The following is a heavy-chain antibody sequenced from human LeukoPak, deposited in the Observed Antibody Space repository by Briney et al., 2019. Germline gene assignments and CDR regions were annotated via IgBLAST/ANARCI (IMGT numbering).Heavy chain of an antibody. CDR3: AKDIVPTYYYGSGSNTYYYYYGMDV. CDR2: ISWNSGSI. V-gene: IGHV3-9*01. CDR1: GFTFDDYA. Sequence: GGSLRLSCAASGFTFDDYAMHWVRQAPGKGLEWVSGISWNSGSIGYADSVKGRFTISRDNAKNSLYLQMNSLRAEDTALYYCAKDIVPTYYYGSGSNTYYYYYGMDVWGQGTTVTVSS. J-gene: IGHJ6*02. D-gene: IGHD3-10*01.